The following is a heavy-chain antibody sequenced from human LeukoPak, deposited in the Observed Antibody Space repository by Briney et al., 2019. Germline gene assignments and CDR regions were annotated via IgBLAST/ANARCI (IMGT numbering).Heavy chain of an antibody. D-gene: IGHD2-15*01. CDR3: AKVRDIYCSGGTCFYFDY. V-gene: IGHV3-23*01. CDR2: ISGSGGTT. CDR1: EFTFSSFA. Sequence: GGSLRLSCAASEFTFSSFAMTWVRQAPGKGLEWVSAISGSGGTTYYADSVKGRFTISRDNSKNTLYLQLNSLRAEDTAVYYCAKVRDIYCSGGTCFYFDYWGQGTLVTVSS. J-gene: IGHJ4*02.